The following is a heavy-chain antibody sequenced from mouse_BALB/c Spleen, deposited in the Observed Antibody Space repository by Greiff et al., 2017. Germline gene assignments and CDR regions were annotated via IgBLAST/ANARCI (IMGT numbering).Heavy chain of an antibody. CDR1: GFTFSSYA. D-gene: IGHD1-1*01. CDR2: ISSGGST. V-gene: IGHV5-6-5*01. J-gene: IGHJ2*01. Sequence: EVQLVESGGGLVKPGGSLKLSCAASGFTFSSYAMSWVRQTPEKRLEWVASISSGGSTYYPDSVKGRFTISRDNARNILYLQMSSLKSEDTAMYYCARDGDYGSSWDYWGQGTTLTVSS. CDR3: ARDGDYGSSWDY.